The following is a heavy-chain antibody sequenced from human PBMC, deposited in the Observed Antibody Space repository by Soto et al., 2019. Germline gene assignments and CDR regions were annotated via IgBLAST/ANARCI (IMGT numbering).Heavy chain of an antibody. CDR1: GFTVGSNY. CDR3: ARSTYYDILTGSYYYYAMDV. Sequence: GGSLRLSCAASGFTVGSNYMSWVRQSPGKGLEWVSVIYSEGTPYYADSVKGRFTISRENSNNTLYLHMNNLRAEDTAVYYCARSTYYDILTGSYYYYAMDVWGQGTTVTVSS. D-gene: IGHD3-9*01. J-gene: IGHJ6*02. CDR2: IYSEGTP. V-gene: IGHV3-53*01.